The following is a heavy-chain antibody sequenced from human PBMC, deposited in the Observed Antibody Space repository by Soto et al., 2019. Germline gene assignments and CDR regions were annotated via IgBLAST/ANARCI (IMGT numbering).Heavy chain of an antibody. CDR3: AKRADRNPSSKGSDYYFDY. V-gene: IGHV3-23*01. Sequence: EVQLLESGGGLVQPGGSLRLSCAASGFTFSSYAMSWVRQAPGKGLEWVSAISGSGGSTYYADSVKGRFTISRDNSKNTLYLQMNSLRAEDTAVYYCAKRADRNPSSKGSDYYFDYWGQGTLVTVSS. D-gene: IGHD1-1*01. J-gene: IGHJ4*02. CDR1: GFTFSSYA. CDR2: ISGSGGST.